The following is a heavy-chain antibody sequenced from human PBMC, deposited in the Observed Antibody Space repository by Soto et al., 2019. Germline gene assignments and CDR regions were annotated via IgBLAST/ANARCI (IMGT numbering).Heavy chain of an antibody. CDR1: GCRFSSDT. J-gene: IGHJ3*02. V-gene: IGHV1-69*02. CDR2: IIPILGIA. Sequence: FLVKVSCKASGCRFSSDTISWVRQAPGQGLEWMGRIIPILGIANYAQKFQGRVTITADKSTSTAYMELSSLRSEDTAVYYCASENTQTDDAFDIWGQGTMVTVSS. CDR3: ASENTQTDDAFDI.